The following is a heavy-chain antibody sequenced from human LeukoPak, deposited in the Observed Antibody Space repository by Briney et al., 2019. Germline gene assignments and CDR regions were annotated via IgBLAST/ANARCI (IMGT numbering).Heavy chain of an antibody. CDR2: IYYSGST. D-gene: IGHD6-19*01. CDR1: GGSISSYY. V-gene: IGHV4-59*01. J-gene: IGHJ4*02. Sequence: SETLSLTCTVSGGSISSYYWSWIRQPPGKGLEWIGYIYYSGSTNYNPSLKSRVTISVDTSKNQFSLKLSSVTAADTAVYYCARAADSSGWTDYWGQGTLVTVSS. CDR3: ARAADSSGWTDY.